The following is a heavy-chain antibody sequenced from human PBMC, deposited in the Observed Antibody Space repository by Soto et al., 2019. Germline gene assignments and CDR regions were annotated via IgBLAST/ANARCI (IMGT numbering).Heavy chain of an antibody. CDR2: IYPSDSDT. Sequence: GESLKISCKGSVYNFAGYWIAWVRQMPGKGLELMGIIYPSDSDTGYRPSFQGQVTISADKSISSAYLQWSSLRASDTAMYYCARGGVSTRTFDYWGQGTPVTVSS. V-gene: IGHV5-51*01. D-gene: IGHD3-3*01. CDR1: VYNFAGYW. J-gene: IGHJ4*02. CDR3: ARGGVSTRTFDY.